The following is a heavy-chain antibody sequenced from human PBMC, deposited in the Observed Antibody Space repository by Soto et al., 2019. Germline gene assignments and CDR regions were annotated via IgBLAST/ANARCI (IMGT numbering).Heavy chain of an antibody. V-gene: IGHV4-59*01. J-gene: IGHJ4*02. CDR3: ARDNGDYEDY. Sequence: ASETLSLTCTVSGGSISSYYWSWIRQPPGKGLEWIGYIYYSGSTNYNPSLKSRVTISVDTSKNQFSLKLSSVTAADTAVYYCARDNGDYEDYWGQGTLVTVSS. CDR2: IYYSGST. D-gene: IGHD4-17*01. CDR1: GGSISSYY.